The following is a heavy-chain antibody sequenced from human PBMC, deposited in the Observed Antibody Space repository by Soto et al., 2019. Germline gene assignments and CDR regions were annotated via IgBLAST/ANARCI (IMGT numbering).Heavy chain of an antibody. J-gene: IGHJ4*02. V-gene: IGHV3-9*01. CDR3: AKGHNVSSRWFVLDS. D-gene: IGHD3-10*01. Sequence: EVQLVESGGGLVQPGRSLRLSCAGSGFTFDDYAMHWVRQAPGKGLEWVSGISWNSGNIGYADSVKGRFTISRDNAKNSLYLQINRLRPEDTAFYYCAKGHNVSSRWFVLDSWGQGTLVTVSS. CDR2: ISWNSGNI. CDR1: GFTFDDYA.